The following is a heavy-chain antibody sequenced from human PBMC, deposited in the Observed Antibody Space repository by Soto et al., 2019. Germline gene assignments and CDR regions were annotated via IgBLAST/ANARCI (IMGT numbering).Heavy chain of an antibody. CDR2: IQSDGSSP. D-gene: IGHD2-21*02. V-gene: IGHV3-74*01. CDR1: GFTFNYYW. CDR3: ARGGDPDY. Sequence: EVQLVESGGGLVQPGGSLRLSCVASGFTFNYYWMHGVRQAPGKGLVWVSRIQSDGSSPDYVDSVKGRFTISRDNAKNTLYLQMNNLRAADTAEYYCARGGDPDYWGQGTLVTVSS. J-gene: IGHJ4*02.